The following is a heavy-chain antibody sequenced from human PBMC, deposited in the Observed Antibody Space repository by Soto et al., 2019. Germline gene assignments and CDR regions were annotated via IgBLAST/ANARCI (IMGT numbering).Heavy chain of an antibody. CDR3: ARSDPRDGYKRTHDY. Sequence: QGLEWMGIINPSGGSTSYAQKFQGRVTMTRDTSTSTVYMELSSLRSEDTAVYFCARSDPRDGYKRTHDYWGQGTLVTVSS. J-gene: IGHJ4*02. D-gene: IGHD5-12*01. CDR2: INPSGGST. V-gene: IGHV1-46*01.